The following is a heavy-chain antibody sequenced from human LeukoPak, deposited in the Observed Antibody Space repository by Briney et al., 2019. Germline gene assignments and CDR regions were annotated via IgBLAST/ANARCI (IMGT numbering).Heavy chain of an antibody. Sequence: SVKVSCKASGYTFTSYYMHWVRQAPGQGLEWMGGIIPIFGTANYAQKFQGRVTITTDESTSTAYMELSSLRSEDTAVYYCASPKGPSGIAARPLDAFDIWGQGTMVTVSS. D-gene: IGHD6-6*01. CDR2: IIPIFGTA. CDR3: ASPKGPSGIAARPLDAFDI. CDR1: GYTFTSYY. V-gene: IGHV1-69*05. J-gene: IGHJ3*02.